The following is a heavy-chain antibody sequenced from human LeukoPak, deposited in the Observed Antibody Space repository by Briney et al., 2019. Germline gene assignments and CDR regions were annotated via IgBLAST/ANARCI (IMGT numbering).Heavy chain of an antibody. V-gene: IGHV1-2*04. D-gene: IGHD6-19*01. J-gene: IGHJ4*02. CDR3: ARDPAVAGTYYFEY. CDR1: GYTFTGYY. Sequence: ASVKVSCKASGYTFTGYYIHWVRQAPGQGLEWMGWINPHSGGTNYAQKFQGWVTMTRDTSISTAYMELTRLRSDDTAMYYCARDPAVAGTYYFEYWGQGTLVTVSS. CDR2: INPHSGGT.